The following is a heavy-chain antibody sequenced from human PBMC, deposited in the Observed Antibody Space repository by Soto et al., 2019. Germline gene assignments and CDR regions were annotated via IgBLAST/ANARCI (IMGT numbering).Heavy chain of an antibody. V-gene: IGHV3-23*01. CDR2: ISGGDNT. CDR3: AKRERWPASGPY. Sequence: EVQLLESGGGLVQPGGSLRLSCAASGFTFSSYSMTWVRQAPGKGLEWVSDISGGDNTYYADSVKGRFTISRDNSKSTLYLQLNSLRAEDTALYYCAKRERWPASGPYWGQGTLVTVSS. CDR1: GFTFSSYS. J-gene: IGHJ4*02. D-gene: IGHD1-1*01.